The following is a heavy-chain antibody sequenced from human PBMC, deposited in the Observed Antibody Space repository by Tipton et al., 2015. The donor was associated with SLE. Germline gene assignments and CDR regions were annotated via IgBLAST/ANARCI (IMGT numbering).Heavy chain of an antibody. D-gene: IGHD3-10*01. V-gene: IGHV4-39*07. CDR1: GGSITSSSYF. Sequence: TLSLTCTVSGGSITSSSYFWGWIRQSPGKGLEWIGNIHTGGGTYRNPSLMSRVTISVATSKTQFSLIVTSVTAADTAVYYCARETSQLLWFGGTGSEYNWFDPWGQGTLVTVSS. CDR3: ARETSQLLWFGGTGSEYNWFDP. J-gene: IGHJ5*02. CDR2: IHTGGGT.